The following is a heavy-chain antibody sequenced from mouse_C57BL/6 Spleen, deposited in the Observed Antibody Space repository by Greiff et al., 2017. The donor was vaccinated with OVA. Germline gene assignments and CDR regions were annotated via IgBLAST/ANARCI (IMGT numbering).Heavy chain of an antibody. Sequence: VQLQQPGAELVKPGASVKLSCKASGYTFTSYWMQWVKQRPGQGLEWIGEIDPSDSYTNYHQKFKGKATLTVDTSSRTAYMPLSSQTSEDSAVNYGARRGGTPDYYAMDYWGQGTSVTVSA. D-gene: IGHD1-1*01. V-gene: IGHV1-50*01. CDR3: ARRGGTPDYYAMDY. CDR2: IDPSDSYT. CDR1: GYTFTSYW. J-gene: IGHJ4*01.